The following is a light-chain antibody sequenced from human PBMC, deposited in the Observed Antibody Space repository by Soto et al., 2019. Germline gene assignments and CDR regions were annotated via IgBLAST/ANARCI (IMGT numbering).Light chain of an antibody. Sequence: QSVLTPPASVSWSPGQSITISCTGTSSDVGGYNYVSWYQQHPGKAPKLMIYEVSNRPSGVSNRFSGSKSGNTASLTISGLQAEDEADYYCSSYTSSSTVVFGGGTKVTVL. CDR2: EVS. V-gene: IGLV2-14*01. J-gene: IGLJ2*01. CDR1: SSDVGGYNY. CDR3: SSYTSSSTVV.